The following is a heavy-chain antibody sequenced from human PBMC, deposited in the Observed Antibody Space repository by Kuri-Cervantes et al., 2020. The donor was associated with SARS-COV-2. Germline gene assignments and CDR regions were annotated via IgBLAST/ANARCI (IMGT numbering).Heavy chain of an antibody. J-gene: IGHJ6*04. CDR1: GFIFSDYY. V-gene: IGHV3-11*04. D-gene: IGHD3-3*01. Sequence: GESLKISCTASGFIFSDYYMTWIRQAPGKGLEWVSNIGPSGTTKYYADSVKGRFTISRDNAKNSLYLQMSSLRAEDTAVYYCAKDLRYYDFWSGPDVWGKGTTVTVSS. CDR3: AKDLRYYDFWSGPDV. CDR2: IGPSGTTK.